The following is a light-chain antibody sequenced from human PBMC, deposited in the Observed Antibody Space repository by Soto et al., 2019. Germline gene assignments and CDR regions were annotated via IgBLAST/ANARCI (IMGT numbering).Light chain of an antibody. Sequence: QMTQSPSSLSASVGDTVTITCRASQAITIDVAWYQQKPGKPPSLLISDASTLHSGVPSRFSGSGYATDFTLTISNLQPEDVATYYCHKYNSFPPTFGGGTKVDVK. CDR1: QAITID. CDR2: DAS. V-gene: IGKV1-27*01. CDR3: HKYNSFPPT. J-gene: IGKJ4*01.